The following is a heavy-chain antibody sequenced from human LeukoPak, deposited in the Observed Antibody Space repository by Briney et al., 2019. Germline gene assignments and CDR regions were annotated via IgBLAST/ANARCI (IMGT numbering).Heavy chain of an antibody. CDR1: GLTFGDYA. D-gene: IGHD3-22*01. CDR2: IRSKAYGGTT. CDR3: TRDGYYYDSSGDKLFDY. J-gene: IGHJ4*02. V-gene: IGHV3-49*04. Sequence: PGRSLRLSCTASGLTFGDYAMSWVRQAPGKGLEWVGFIRSKAYGGTTEYAASVKGRFTISRDDSKSIAYLQMNSLKTEDTAVYYCTRDGYYYDSSGDKLFDYWGQGTLVTVSS.